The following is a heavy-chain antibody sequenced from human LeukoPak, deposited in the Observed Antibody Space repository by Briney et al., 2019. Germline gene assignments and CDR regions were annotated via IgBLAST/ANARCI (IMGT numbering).Heavy chain of an antibody. J-gene: IGHJ3*02. V-gene: IGHV3-7*01. CDR2: IKQDGSEK. CDR3: ASSTNYDILTGYYTAPDAFDI. CDR1: GFTFSSYW. D-gene: IGHD3-9*01. Sequence: PGGSLRLSCAASGFTFSSYWMSWVRQAPGKGLEWVANIKQDGSEKYYVDSVKGRFTISRDNAKNSLYLQMNSLRAEDTAVYYCASSTNYDILTGYYTAPDAFDIWGQGTMVTVSS.